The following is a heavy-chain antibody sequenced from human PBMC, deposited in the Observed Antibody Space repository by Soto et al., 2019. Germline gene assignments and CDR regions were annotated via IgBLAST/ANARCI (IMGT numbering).Heavy chain of an antibody. J-gene: IGHJ6*02. D-gene: IGHD2-2*01. CDR2: ISYDGSNK. Sequence: GGSLRLSCAASGFTFSSYGMHWVRQAPGKGLEWVAVISYDGSNKYYADSVKGRFTISRDNSKNTLYLQMNSLRAEDTAVYYCANQYWDIVVVPVDVWGQGTTVTVSS. V-gene: IGHV3-30*18. CDR3: ANQYWDIVVVPVDV. CDR1: GFTFSSYG.